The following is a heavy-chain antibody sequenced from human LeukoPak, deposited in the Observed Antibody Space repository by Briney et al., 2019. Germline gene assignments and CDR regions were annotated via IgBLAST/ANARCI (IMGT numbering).Heavy chain of an antibody. V-gene: IGHV4-59*12. CDR2: IYYSGST. CDR1: GGSISSYY. D-gene: IGHD1-26*01. J-gene: IGHJ4*02. CDR3: AREVFEELAYDY. Sequence: SETLSLTCTVSGGSISSYYWSWIRQPPGKGLEWIGYIYYSGSTNYNPSLKSRVTISVDTSKNQFSLKLSSVTAADTAVYYCAREVFEELAYDYWGQGTLVTVSS.